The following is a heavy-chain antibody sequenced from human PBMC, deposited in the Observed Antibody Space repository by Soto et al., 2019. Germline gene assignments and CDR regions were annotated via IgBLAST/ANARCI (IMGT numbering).Heavy chain of an antibody. CDR3: AKDPPKLWFGEGNWFDP. Sequence: PGGPLSLSCVASGFTFRGYAMSVVRRAPEKVLEWVSAISGSGGSTYYADAVKGRFTISRDNSKNTLYLQMNSLRAEDTAVYYCAKDPPKLWFGEGNWFDPWGQGTLVTVSS. CDR2: ISGSGGST. CDR1: GFTFRGYA. D-gene: IGHD3-10*01. V-gene: IGHV3-23*01. J-gene: IGHJ5*02.